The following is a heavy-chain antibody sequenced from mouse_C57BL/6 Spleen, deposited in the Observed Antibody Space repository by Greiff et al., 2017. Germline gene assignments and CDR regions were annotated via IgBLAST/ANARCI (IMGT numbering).Heavy chain of an antibody. Sequence: VQLQQSGAELVRPGSSVKLSCKASGYTFTSYWMDWVKQRPGQGLEWIGNIYPSDSETHYNQKFKDKATLTVDKSSSTAYMQLSSLTSEDSAVYYCARGGGYPVAYWGQGTLVTVSA. CDR3: ARGGGYPVAY. V-gene: IGHV1-61*01. CDR1: GYTFTSYW. CDR2: IYPSDSET. D-gene: IGHD2-2*01. J-gene: IGHJ3*01.